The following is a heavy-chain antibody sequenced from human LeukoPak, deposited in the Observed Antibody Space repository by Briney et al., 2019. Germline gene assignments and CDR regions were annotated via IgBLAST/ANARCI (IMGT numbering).Heavy chain of an antibody. CDR2: IIPIFGTA. CDR1: GGTFSSYA. D-gene: IGHD4-17*01. Sequence: SVKVSCKASGGTFSSYAISWVRQAPGQGLEWMGGIIPIFGTANYAQKFQGRVTITADESMSTAYMELSSLRSEDTAVYYCARDSTERGPFDYWGQGTLVTVSS. V-gene: IGHV1-69*13. J-gene: IGHJ4*02. CDR3: ARDSTERGPFDY.